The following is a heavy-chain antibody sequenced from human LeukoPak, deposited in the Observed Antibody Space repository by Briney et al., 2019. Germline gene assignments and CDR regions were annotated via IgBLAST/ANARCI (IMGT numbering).Heavy chain of an antibody. CDR2: ISSSSSYI. Sequence: GGSLRLSCAASGFTFSSYSMNWVRQAPGKGLEWVSSISSSSSYIYYADSVKGRFTISRDNSKNTLYLQMNSLRAEDTAVYYCAKDRVSTVVSAFDYWGQGTLVTVSS. D-gene: IGHD4-23*01. J-gene: IGHJ4*02. V-gene: IGHV3-21*01. CDR3: AKDRVSTVVSAFDY. CDR1: GFTFSSYS.